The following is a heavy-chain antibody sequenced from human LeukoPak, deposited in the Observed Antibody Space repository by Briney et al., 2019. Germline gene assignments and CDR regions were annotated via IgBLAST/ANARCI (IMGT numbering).Heavy chain of an antibody. CDR1: GFTFSDHY. J-gene: IGHJ4*02. V-gene: IGHV3-11*01. CDR2: ISSSSSYI. CDR3: ANQLWFGELFFDY. Sequence: GGSLRLSCAASGFTFSDHYMSWIRQAPGKGLEWLSYISSSSSYIYYADSVKGRFTISRDNAKKSLYLQMNSVRAEDTAVYYCANQLWFGELFFDYWGQGTLVTVSS. D-gene: IGHD3-10*01.